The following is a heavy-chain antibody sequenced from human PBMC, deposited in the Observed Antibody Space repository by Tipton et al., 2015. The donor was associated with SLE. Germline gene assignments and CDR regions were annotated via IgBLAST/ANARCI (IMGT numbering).Heavy chain of an antibody. J-gene: IGHJ4*02. D-gene: IGHD2-15*01. CDR1: GFTFSSFE. Sequence: GSLRLSCAASGFTFSSFEMNWVRQAPGKGLEWVSSVSRNSDYIYYADSVKGRFIISRDNAKNSLYLQMSSLRGEDTAIYYCVRGGEPDCSGGRCYSDEFFDYWGLGTLVTVSS. CDR2: VSRNSDYI. V-gene: IGHV3-21*06. CDR3: VRGGEPDCSGGRCYSDEFFDY.